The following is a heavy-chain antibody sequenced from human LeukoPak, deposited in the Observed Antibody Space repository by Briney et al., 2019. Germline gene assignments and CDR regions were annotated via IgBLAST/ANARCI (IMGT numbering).Heavy chain of an antibody. J-gene: IGHJ4*02. CDR3: ARSPRQWFGEFSRPRRSYYFDY. D-gene: IGHD3-10*01. CDR1: GDSISRSRHF. V-gene: IGHV4-39*07. CDR2: INRSGST. Sequence: KPSETLSLTCNVSGDSISRSRHFWAWIRQPPGKGLEWIGEINRSGSTNYNPSLKSRVTISLDTSKNQFSLKLSSVTAADTAVYYCARSPRQWFGEFSRPRRSYYFDYWGQGTLVTVSS.